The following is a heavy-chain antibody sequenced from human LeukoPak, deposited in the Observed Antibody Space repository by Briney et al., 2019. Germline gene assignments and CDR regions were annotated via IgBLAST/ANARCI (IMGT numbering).Heavy chain of an antibody. J-gene: IGHJ4*02. CDR1: GYTFSDYY. CDR2: ISPKSGGT. CDR3: ARHNYDFDFDS. V-gene: IGHV1-2*02. D-gene: IGHD3-3*01. Sequence: ASVKVSCKASGYTFSDYYIHWVRQAPGQGLEWMGWISPKSGGTNHAQNFQGRVTMTRDTSINTAYMELSRLRPDDTAVYYCARHNYDFDFDSWGQGALVTVS.